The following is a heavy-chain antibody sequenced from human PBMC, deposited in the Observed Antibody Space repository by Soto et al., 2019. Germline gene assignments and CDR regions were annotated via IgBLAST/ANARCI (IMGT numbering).Heavy chain of an antibody. CDR1: GFTFSRHV. CDR3: SRERGGDYINDA. V-gene: IGHV3-30-3*01. CDR2: LSFEGTNE. D-gene: IGHD4-17*01. Sequence: QVQLVESGGGVVQPGTSLRLFCAASGFTFSRHVMYWVRQGPGKGLEWVATLSFEGTNEYYADAVKGRFTISRDNSKNTLYLQMNSLRPEDTAVYYCSRERGGDYINDAWGQGTLFTVSS. J-gene: IGHJ5*02.